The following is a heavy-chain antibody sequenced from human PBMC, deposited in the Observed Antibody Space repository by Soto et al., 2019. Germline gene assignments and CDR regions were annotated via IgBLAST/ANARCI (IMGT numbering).Heavy chain of an antibody. V-gene: IGHV3-23*01. D-gene: IGHD6-19*01. J-gene: IGHJ4*02. Sequence: GGSLRLSCAASGFTFSSYAMNWVRQAPGKGLEWVSVISGSGGSTYYADSVKGRFTISRDNSTNTLYLQMKSLRAEDTAVYYCASRSSGWYFDYWGQGTLVTVS. CDR2: ISGSGGST. CDR1: GFTFSSYA. CDR3: ASRSSGWYFDY.